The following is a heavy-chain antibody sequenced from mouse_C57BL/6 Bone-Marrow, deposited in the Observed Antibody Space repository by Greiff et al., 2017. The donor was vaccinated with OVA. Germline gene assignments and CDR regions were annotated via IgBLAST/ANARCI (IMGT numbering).Heavy chain of an antibody. D-gene: IGHD3-2*02. CDR1: GYTFTEYT. CDR3: ARHEKGRLRLRAAWFAY. Sequence: QVQLQQSGAELVKPGASVKLSCKASGYTFTEYTIHWVKQRSGQGLEWIGWFYPGSGSIKYNEKFKDKATLTADKSSSTVYMELSRLTSEDSAVYFCARHEKGRLRLRAAWFAYWGQGTLVTVSA. J-gene: IGHJ3*01. V-gene: IGHV1-62-2*01. CDR2: FYPGSGSI.